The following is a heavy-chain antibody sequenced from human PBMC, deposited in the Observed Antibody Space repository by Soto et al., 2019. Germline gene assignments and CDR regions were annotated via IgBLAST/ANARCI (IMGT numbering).Heavy chain of an antibody. Sequence: VQLLESGGGLIQPGGSLRLSCAASGFTFSYGIHWLRQAPGKGLEWVAYISYDSSNKFYGDSVKGRFTISRDNSKNTQFLQMNSLRAAHTAVYYCTKRVIGYCSGNTCDDYWGQGTLVAVTS. D-gene: IGHD2-15*01. CDR1: GFTFSYG. V-gene: IGHV3-30*18. J-gene: IGHJ4*02. CDR2: ISYDSSNK. CDR3: TKRVIGYCSGNTCDDY.